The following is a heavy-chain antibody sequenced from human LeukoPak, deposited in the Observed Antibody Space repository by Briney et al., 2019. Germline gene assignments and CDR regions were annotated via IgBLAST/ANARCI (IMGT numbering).Heavy chain of an antibody. V-gene: IGHV3-53*01. CDR3: AREFGATTSNYFDY. Sequence: GGSLRLSCAAPGFTVRINHMSWVRQAPGKGLEWVSVISSGGSTYYADSVKGRFTISRDNSKNTLFLQMNSLRAEDTAVYYCAREFGATTSNYFDYWGQGTLVTVSS. J-gene: IGHJ4*02. CDR1: GFTVRINH. D-gene: IGHD1-1*01. CDR2: ISSGGST.